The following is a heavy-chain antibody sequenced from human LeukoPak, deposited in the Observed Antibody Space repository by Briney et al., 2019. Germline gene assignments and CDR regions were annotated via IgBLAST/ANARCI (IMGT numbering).Heavy chain of an antibody. V-gene: IGHV4-59*08. CDR3: ARHGPDTAMVGDFDY. J-gene: IGHJ4*02. CDR2: IYYSGST. D-gene: IGHD5-18*01. Sequence: SETLSLTCTVSGGSISSYYWSWIRQPPGKGLEWIGYIYYSGSTNYSPSLKSRVTISVDTSKNQFSLKLSSVTAADTAVYYCARHGPDTAMVGDFDYWGQGTLVTVSS. CDR1: GGSISSYY.